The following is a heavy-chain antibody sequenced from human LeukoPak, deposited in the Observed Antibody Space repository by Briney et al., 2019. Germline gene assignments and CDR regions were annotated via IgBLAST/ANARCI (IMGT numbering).Heavy chain of an antibody. D-gene: IGHD3-22*01. Sequence: GGSLRLSCAASGFTFSSYSMNWVRQAPGKGLEWVSSISSSSSYIYYADSVKGRFTISRDNAKNSLYLQMNSLRAEDTAVYYCARDIYYYDGSGYYIETYAFDIWGQGTMVTVSS. J-gene: IGHJ3*02. CDR3: ARDIYYYDGSGYYIETYAFDI. V-gene: IGHV3-21*01. CDR1: GFTFSSYS. CDR2: ISSSSSYI.